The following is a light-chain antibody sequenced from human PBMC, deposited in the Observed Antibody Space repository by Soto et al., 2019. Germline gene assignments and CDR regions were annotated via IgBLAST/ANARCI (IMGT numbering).Light chain of an antibody. J-gene: IGKJ4*01. Sequence: EIVLTQSPATLSLSPGERATLSCRASQSVSSYLAWYQQKPGQAPRLLIYDASNRATGIPARFSGSGSRTDFTLTISSLEPVDFAVYYGQQRINWPGIFGGGTKVEIK. CDR3: QQRINWPGI. V-gene: IGKV3-11*01. CDR2: DAS. CDR1: QSVSSY.